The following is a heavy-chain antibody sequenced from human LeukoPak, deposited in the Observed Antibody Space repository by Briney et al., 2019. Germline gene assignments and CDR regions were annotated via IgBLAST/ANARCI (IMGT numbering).Heavy chain of an antibody. CDR3: ARDVIVVVVAATPPYDY. J-gene: IGHJ4*02. CDR2: ISAYNGNT. D-gene: IGHD2-15*01. V-gene: IGHV1-18*04. CDR1: GYTFTGYY. Sequence: ASVKVSCKASGYTFTGYYMHWVRQAPGQGLEWMGWISAYNGNTNYAQKLQGRVTMTTDTSTSTAYMELRSLRSDDTAVYYCARDVIVVVVAATPPYDYWGQGTLVTVSS.